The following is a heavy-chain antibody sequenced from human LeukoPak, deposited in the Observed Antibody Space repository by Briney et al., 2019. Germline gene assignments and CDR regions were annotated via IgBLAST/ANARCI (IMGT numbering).Heavy chain of an antibody. J-gene: IGHJ4*02. D-gene: IGHD3-9*01. Sequence: GASVKVSCKASGYTFTGYYMHWVRQAPGQGLEWVGWINPNSGGTNYAQKFYARVTMTRDTSISTAYMELSRLRSDDTAVFYCARSPDILTGENFDYWGQGALVTVSS. CDR1: GYTFTGYY. CDR2: INPNSGGT. V-gene: IGHV1-2*02. CDR3: ARSPDILTGENFDY.